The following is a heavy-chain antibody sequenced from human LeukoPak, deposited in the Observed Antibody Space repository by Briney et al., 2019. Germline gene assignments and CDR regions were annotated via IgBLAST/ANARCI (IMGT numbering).Heavy chain of an antibody. V-gene: IGHV3-53*01. CDR3: VRDRGIASTGGYGMDV. CDR2: IHNNGIT. Sequence: GGSLRLSCAASGFTVSSSYMSWVRQAPGTGLEWVSIIHNNGITHYADSVKGRFTLSRDNSKNTLYLQMNSLRAEDTAVYYCVRDRGIASTGGYGMDVWGQGTTVTVSS. CDR1: GFTVSSSY. D-gene: IGHD6-13*01. J-gene: IGHJ6*02.